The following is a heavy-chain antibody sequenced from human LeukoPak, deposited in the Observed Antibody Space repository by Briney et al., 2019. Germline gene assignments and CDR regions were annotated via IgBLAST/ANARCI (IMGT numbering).Heavy chain of an antibody. V-gene: IGHV1-18*01. CDR2: VSAYNGNT. CDR3: ARGSRPSYGGPLRFDP. Sequence: GASVKVSCKASGYTFTSYGISWVRQAPGQGLEWMGWVSAYNGNTNYAQKLQGRVTMTRDTSTSTVYMELSSLRSEGTAVYYCARGSRPSYGGPLRFDPWGQGTLVTVSS. D-gene: IGHD4-23*01. J-gene: IGHJ5*02. CDR1: GYTFTSYG.